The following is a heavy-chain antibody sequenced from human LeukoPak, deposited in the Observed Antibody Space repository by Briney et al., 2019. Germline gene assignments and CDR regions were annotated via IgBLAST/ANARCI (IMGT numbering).Heavy chain of an antibody. Sequence: GGSLRLSCAASGFTFSSYAMSWVRQAPGKGLEWVSAISGSGGGTYYADSVKGRFTISRDNSKNTLYLQMNSLRAEDTAVYYCAKVLSGDYDPYYFDYWGQGTLVTVSS. CDR3: AKVLSGDYDPYYFDY. D-gene: IGHD4-17*01. J-gene: IGHJ4*02. CDR2: ISGSGGGT. V-gene: IGHV3-23*01. CDR1: GFTFSSYA.